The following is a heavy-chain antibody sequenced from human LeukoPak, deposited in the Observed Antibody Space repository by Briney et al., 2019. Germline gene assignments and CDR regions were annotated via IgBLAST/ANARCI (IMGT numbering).Heavy chain of an antibody. V-gene: IGHV3-23*01. J-gene: IGHJ4*02. CDR1: GFTFSSYA. CDR2: ISGSGGST. D-gene: IGHD3-22*01. Sequence: GGSLRLSCAASGFTFSSYAMSWVRQAPGKGLEWVSAISGSGGSTYYADSVKGRFTISRDNSKNTLYLQMNSLRAEDTAVYYCAKSLNYYDSSGGLDYWGQGTLVTVSS. CDR3: AKSLNYYDSSGGLDY.